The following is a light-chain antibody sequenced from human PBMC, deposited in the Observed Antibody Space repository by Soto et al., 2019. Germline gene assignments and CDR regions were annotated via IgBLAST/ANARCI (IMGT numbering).Light chain of an antibody. V-gene: IGLV2-14*01. J-gene: IGLJ1*01. Sequence: QSALTQPSSVCGSPGQSITISCTGTSSDVGGYNYVSWYQQHPGKAPKLMIYEVSNRPSGVSNRFSDSKSGNTASLTISGLQTEDEADYYCSSYTTSSTRVFGTGTKVTV. CDR3: SSYTTSSTRV. CDR1: SSDVGGYNY. CDR2: EVS.